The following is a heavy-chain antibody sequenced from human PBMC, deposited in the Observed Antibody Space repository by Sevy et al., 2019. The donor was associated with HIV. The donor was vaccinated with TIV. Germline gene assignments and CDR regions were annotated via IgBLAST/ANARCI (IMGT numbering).Heavy chain of an antibody. D-gene: IGHD6-19*01. Sequence: GGSLRLSCAASGFTFSSYGMHWVRQAPGKGLEWVAFISYDGSNKYYADSVKGRFTISRENSKKKLYLQMNSLRAEDTAVYYCAKGRDSSGWYYYGMDVWGQGTTVTVSS. J-gene: IGHJ6*02. V-gene: IGHV3-30*18. CDR1: GFTFSSYG. CDR3: AKGRDSSGWYYYGMDV. CDR2: ISYDGSNK.